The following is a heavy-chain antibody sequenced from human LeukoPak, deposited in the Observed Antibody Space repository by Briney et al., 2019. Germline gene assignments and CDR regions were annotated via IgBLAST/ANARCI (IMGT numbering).Heavy chain of an antibody. CDR2: IYQSGST. CDR1: GGSISSSSYY. CDR3: ARDDVTVQYSGSLTGAFDI. D-gene: IGHD1-26*01. V-gene: IGHV4-39*07. Sequence: SETLSPTCTVSGGSISSSSYYWAWIRQPPGKGLEWIGYIYQSGSTYQNPSLKSRVTISVDRSKNQFSLKLSSVTAADTAVYYCARDDVTVQYSGSLTGAFDIWGQGTMVTVSS. J-gene: IGHJ3*02.